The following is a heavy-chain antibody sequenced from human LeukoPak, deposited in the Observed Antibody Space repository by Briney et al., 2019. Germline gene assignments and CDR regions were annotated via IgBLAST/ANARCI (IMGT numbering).Heavy chain of an antibody. CDR1: GFTFSSYS. Sequence: GGSLRLSCAASGFTFSSYSMNWVRQAPGKGLEWVSSISSSSSYIYYADSVKGRFTISRDNAKNSLYLQMNSLRAEDTAVYYCANSWITMAQDYWGQGTLATVSS. V-gene: IGHV3-21*01. J-gene: IGHJ4*02. CDR3: ANSWITMAQDY. D-gene: IGHD3-10*01. CDR2: ISSSSSYI.